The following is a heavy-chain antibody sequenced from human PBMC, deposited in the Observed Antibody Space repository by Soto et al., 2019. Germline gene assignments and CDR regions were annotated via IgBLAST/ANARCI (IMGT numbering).Heavy chain of an antibody. J-gene: IGHJ4*02. CDR3: ARTSPYYYDSSGYSQYYFDY. CDR1: GGSISSGGYY. D-gene: IGHD3-22*01. CDR2: IYYSGST. Sequence: QVQLQESGPGLVKPSQTLSLTCTVSGGSISSGGYYWSWIRQHPGKGLEWIGYIYYSGSTYYNPSLKSRVTISVDTSKNQFSLKLSSVTAADTAVYYCARTSPYYYDSSGYSQYYFDYWGQGTLVTVS. V-gene: IGHV4-31*03.